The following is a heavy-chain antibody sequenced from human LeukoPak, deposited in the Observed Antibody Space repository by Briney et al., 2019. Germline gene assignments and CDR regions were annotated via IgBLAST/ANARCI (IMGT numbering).Heavy chain of an antibody. CDR2: ITGSSSVI. Sequence: PGGSLRLSCAAAGFTFSSYGMHWVRQAPGKGLGWVSFITGSSSVIHYADSVKGRFTVSRDNAKNSLYLQMNSLRVEDTAVYYCARDFKTRGYESDYWGQGTLVTVSS. CDR3: ARDFKTRGYESDY. D-gene: IGHD5-12*01. J-gene: IGHJ4*02. V-gene: IGHV3-48*04. CDR1: GFTFSSYG.